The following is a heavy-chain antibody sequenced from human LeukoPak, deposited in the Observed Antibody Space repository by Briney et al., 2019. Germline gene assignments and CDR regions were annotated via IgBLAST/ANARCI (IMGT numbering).Heavy chain of an antibody. V-gene: IGHV1-2*02. CDR2: INPNSGGT. CDR1: GYTFTGYY. CDR3: ARCVNPINYDYYYYYMDV. D-gene: IGHD4-11*01. J-gene: IGHJ6*03. Sequence: ASVKVSCKASGYTFTGYYMHWVRQAPGQGLEWMGWINPNSGGTNYAQKFQGRVTMTRDTSISTAYMELSSLRSEDTAVYYCARCVNPINYDYYYYYMDVWGKGTTVTVSS.